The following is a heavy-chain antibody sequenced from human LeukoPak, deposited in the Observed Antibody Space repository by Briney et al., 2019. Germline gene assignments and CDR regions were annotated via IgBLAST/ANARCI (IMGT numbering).Heavy chain of an antibody. D-gene: IGHD2-2*01. V-gene: IGHV1-69*01. Sequence: SVKVSCKASGGTFSSYAISWVRQAPGQGLEWMGGIIPIFGTANYAQKFQGRVTITADESTSTAYMGLSSLRSEDTAVYYCARDYCSSTSCSNWFDPWGQGTLVTVSS. J-gene: IGHJ5*02. CDR2: IIPIFGTA. CDR3: ARDYCSSTSCSNWFDP. CDR1: GGTFSSYA.